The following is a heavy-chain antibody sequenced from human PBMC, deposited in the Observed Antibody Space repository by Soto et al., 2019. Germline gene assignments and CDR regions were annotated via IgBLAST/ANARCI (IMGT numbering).Heavy chain of an antibody. CDR2: IYYSGST. D-gene: IGHD6-19*01. CDR3: ARALPSGYSSGWLDY. Sequence: SETLSLTCTVSGGSVSSGSYYWSWMRQPPGKGLEWIGYIYYSGSTNYNPSLKSRVTISVDMSKNLFSLKLSSVTGADTAVYYCARALPSGYSSGWLDYWGQGTLVTVSS. V-gene: IGHV4-61*01. J-gene: IGHJ4*02. CDR1: GGSVSSGSYY.